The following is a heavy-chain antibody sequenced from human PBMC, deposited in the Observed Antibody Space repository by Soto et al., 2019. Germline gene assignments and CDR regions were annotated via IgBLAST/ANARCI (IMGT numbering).Heavy chain of an antibody. J-gene: IGHJ6*02. CDR3: ARGTGGWSSPRGMDV. CDR2: IYPGDSDT. CDR1: GYSFTSYW. V-gene: IGHV5-51*01. D-gene: IGHD6-19*01. Sequence: GESLKISCKGSGYSFTSYWIGWVRQMPGKGLEWMGIIYPGDSDTRYSPSFQGQVTISADKSTSTAYMELRSLRSDDTAVYYCARGTGGWSSPRGMDVWGQGTTVTVSS.